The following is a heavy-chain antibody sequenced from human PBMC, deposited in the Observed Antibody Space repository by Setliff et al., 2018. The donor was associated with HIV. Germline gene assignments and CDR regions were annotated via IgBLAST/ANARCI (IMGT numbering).Heavy chain of an antibody. J-gene: IGHJ4*02. CDR1: GGSISSSSYY. CDR3: VKWNYPNS. V-gene: IGHV4-39*01. CDR2: IYYSGST. Sequence: PSETLSLTCTVSGGSISSSSYYWGWIRQPPGKGLEWIGSIYYSGSTYYNPSLKSRVTISVDTSKNTLYLQMNSLRVEDTAVYYCVKWNYPNSWGQGTLVTVSS. D-gene: IGHD1-7*01.